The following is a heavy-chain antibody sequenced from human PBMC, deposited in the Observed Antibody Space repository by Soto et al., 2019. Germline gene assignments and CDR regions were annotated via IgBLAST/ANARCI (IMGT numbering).Heavy chain of an antibody. CDR3: VRDLVGSRGYLGK. J-gene: IGHJ4*02. CDR2: INQAGSVK. CDR1: GFTLSTYY. V-gene: IGHV3-7*05. Sequence: GGSLRLSCAASGFTLSTYYMGCVRQAAGKGLEWLANINQAGSVKNYVDSVKGRFTVSRDNDKNSLYLQMNSLRADDTAVYYCVRDLVGSRGYLGKWGKGTLVTVSS. D-gene: IGHD3-22*01.